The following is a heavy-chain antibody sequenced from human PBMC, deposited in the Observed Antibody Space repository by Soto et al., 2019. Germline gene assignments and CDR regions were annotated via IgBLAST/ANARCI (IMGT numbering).Heavy chain of an antibody. CDR1: GYTFYNYG. J-gene: IGHJ5*02. CDR3: ARVVLGAEAWFGP. V-gene: IGHV1-18*01. CDR2: ISLYSDGT. D-gene: IGHD2-2*01. Sequence: ASVKVSCKTSGYTFYNYGITWVRQAPGQPLEWLGWISLYSDGTNYAQKFQGRVSMTTDTSTTTAYMELRSLRSDDTAVYYCARVVLGAEAWFGPWGQGTLVTVSS.